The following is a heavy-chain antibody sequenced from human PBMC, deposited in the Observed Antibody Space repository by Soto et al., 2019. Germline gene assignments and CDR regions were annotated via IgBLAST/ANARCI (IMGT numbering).Heavy chain of an antibody. V-gene: IGHV4-31*03. CDR3: VRALRHTAMVYPWFDP. Sequence: TLSLTCTVSGASVSSGAYYGGWVRQRPGRGLEWIGYIYESGYTYYNTSLKSRLTISLDRSNNQFSLGLTSVTAADTAVYYCVRALRHTAMVYPWFDPCGQGTLVTVSS. J-gene: IGHJ5*02. D-gene: IGHD5-18*01. CDR1: GASVSSGAYY. CDR2: IYESGYT.